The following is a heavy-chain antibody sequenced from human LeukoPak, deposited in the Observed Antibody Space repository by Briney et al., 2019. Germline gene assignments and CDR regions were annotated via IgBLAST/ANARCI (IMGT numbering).Heavy chain of an antibody. CDR3: AKDPRSEKEAYYFDY. D-gene: IGHD6-19*01. J-gene: IGHJ4*02. CDR2: ISGSGGST. Sequence: GGSLRLSCAASGFTFSSYAMSWVRQAPGKGLEWVSAISGSGGSTYYADSVKGRFTISRDNSKNTLYLQMTSLRAEDTAVYYCAKDPRSEKEAYYFDYWGQGTLVTVSS. CDR1: GFTFSSYA. V-gene: IGHV3-23*01.